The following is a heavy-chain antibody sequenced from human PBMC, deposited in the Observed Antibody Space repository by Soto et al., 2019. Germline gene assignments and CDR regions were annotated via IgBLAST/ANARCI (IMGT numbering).Heavy chain of an antibody. CDR3: ARRSISAKYYFDF. J-gene: IGHJ4*02. CDR1: GYSFTNYW. CDR2: LYPDDSDT. Sequence: PGESLKISCKVSGYSFTNYWIGWVRQMPGKGLEWMGILYPDDSDTRYSASFQGQVTFSGDTSISTAYLQWSSLKASDTAMYYCARRSISAKYYFDFWGQGTLVPVSS. D-gene: IGHD6-6*01. V-gene: IGHV5-51*01.